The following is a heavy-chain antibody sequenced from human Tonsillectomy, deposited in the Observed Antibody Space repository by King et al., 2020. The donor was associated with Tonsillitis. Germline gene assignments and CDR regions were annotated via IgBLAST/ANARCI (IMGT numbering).Heavy chain of an antibody. CDR3: ARVNLGHFGEYDY. CDR2: STNGWDNYNT. D-gene: IGHD3-10*01. CDR1: GFTYSSHY. Sequence: EVQLVESGGGLVQPGGSLRLSCAASGFTYSSHYMDWVRQAPGKGLEWVGRSTNGWDNYNTYYAASVKGRFIVSRDDSQNLLYLQMNSLKTEDTAVYYCARVNLGHFGEYDYWGQGTLVTVSS. V-gene: IGHV3-72*01. J-gene: IGHJ4*02.